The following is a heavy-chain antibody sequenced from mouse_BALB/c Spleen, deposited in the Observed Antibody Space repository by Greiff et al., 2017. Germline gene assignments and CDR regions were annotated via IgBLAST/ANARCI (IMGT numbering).Heavy chain of an antibody. D-gene: IGHD1-1*01. CDR2: INPSTGYT. J-gene: IGHJ1*01. CDR1: GYTFTSFW. CDR3: ARDTTVVAPSYWYFDV. V-gene: IGHV1-7*01. Sequence: VQLVESGAELAKPGASVKMSCKASGYTFTSFWMHWVKPRPGQGLEWIGYINPSTGYTEYNQKFKDKATLTADKSSSTAYMQLSSLTSEDSAVYYCARDTTVVAPSYWYFDVWGAGTTVTVSS.